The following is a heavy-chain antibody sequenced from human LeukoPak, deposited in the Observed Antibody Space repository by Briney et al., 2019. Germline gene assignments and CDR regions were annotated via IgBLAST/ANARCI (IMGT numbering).Heavy chain of an antibody. J-gene: IGHJ3*02. V-gene: IGHV3-7*01. Sequence: GGSLRLSCAASGFTFSSYWMSWVRQAPGKGLEWVAIIKQDGSEKYCVDSVKGRFTISRDNAQNSLYLQMNSLRAEDTAVYYCARDTGGSYYDAFDIWGQGTMVSVSS. CDR2: IKQDGSEK. D-gene: IGHD1-26*01. CDR3: ARDTGGSYYDAFDI. CDR1: GFTFSSYW.